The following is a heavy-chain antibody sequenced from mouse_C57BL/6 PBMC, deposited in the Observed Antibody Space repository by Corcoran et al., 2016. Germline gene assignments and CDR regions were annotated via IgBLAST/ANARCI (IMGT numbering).Heavy chain of an antibody. D-gene: IGHD1-3*01. Sequence: EVQLQQSGPELVKPGASVKISCKASGYTFTDYYMNWVKQSHGKSLEWIGDINPKNGGTSYNQKFKCTATLTVDKTSSTAYIELRSLTSEDSEGYYCARAKCDWGQGTMLTVSS. V-gene: IGHV1-26*01. CDR2: INPKNGGT. CDR3: ARAKCD. CDR1: GYTFTDYY. J-gene: IGHJ2*01.